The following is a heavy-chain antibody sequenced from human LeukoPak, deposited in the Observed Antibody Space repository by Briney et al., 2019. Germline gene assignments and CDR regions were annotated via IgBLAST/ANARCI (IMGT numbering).Heavy chain of an antibody. CDR3: AKPLIAVAGTSAFDI. D-gene: IGHD6-19*01. CDR1: GGTFSSYA. V-gene: IGHV1-69*05. CDR2: IIPIFGTA. Sequence: SVKVSCKASGGTFSSYAISWVRQAPGQGLEWMGRIIPIFGTANYAQKFQGRVTITTDESTNTAYMELSSLRSEDTAVYYCAKPLIAVAGTSAFDIWGQGTMVTVSS. J-gene: IGHJ3*02.